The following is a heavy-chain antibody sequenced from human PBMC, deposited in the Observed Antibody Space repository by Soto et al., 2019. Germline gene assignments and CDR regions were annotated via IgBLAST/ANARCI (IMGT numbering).Heavy chain of an antibody. D-gene: IGHD4-17*01. CDR3: ALAEDDGDYVNYYYYGMDV. Sequence: QVQLVQSGAEVKKPGSSVKVSCKASGGTFSSYAISWVRQAPGQGLEWMGGIIPIFGTANYAQKFQGTVTITADKSTSTASMEVSSLRSEDTAVYYCALAEDDGDYVNYYYYGMDVWGQGTTVTVSS. CDR1: GGTFSSYA. CDR2: IIPIFGTA. J-gene: IGHJ6*02. V-gene: IGHV1-69*06.